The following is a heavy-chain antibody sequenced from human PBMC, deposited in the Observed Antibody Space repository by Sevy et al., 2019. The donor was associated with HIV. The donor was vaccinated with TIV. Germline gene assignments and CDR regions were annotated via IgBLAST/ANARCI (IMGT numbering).Heavy chain of an antibody. D-gene: IGHD3-10*01. J-gene: IGHJ4*02. V-gene: IGHV3-23*01. CDR1: GFTFSNYY. CDR2: ISVSGGYT. Sequence: GGCLRLSCVVSGFTFSNYYMSWVRQAPGKGLEWVSVISVSGGYTSYTDSVKGRFTISIDTSENTLYLQMNSLRVEDTAIYYCANRAGPIFDNWGQGTLVTVSS. CDR3: ANRAGPIFDN.